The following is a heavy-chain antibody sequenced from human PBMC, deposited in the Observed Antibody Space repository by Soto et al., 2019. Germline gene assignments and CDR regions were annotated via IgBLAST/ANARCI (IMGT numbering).Heavy chain of an antibody. J-gene: IGHJ4*02. Sequence: QVQLQESGPGLVKPSQTLSLTCTVSGDSISSGGYYWSWIRQPPGKGLEWIGSAYYRGSTNYNPTLKSRVTISVDTSKNQFSVNLSSVTAADTAVYFCARGRGPAGSYWGQGTLVTVSS. V-gene: IGHV4-30-4*01. CDR3: ARGRGPAGSY. CDR2: AYYRGST. D-gene: IGHD1-26*01. CDR1: GDSISSGGYY.